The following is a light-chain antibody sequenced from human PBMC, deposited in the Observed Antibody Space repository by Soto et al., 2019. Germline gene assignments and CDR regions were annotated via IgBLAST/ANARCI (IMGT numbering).Light chain of an antibody. CDR2: EVS. J-gene: IGLJ1*01. Sequence: QSALTQPPSVSGSPGQSVTISCTGTSSDVGSYNRVSWYQQPPGTAPKLMIYEVSNRPSGVPDRFSGSKSGNTASLTISGLQAEDEADNYCSSYTTSSILVFRTGP. CDR1: SSDVGSYNR. CDR3: SSYTTSSILV. V-gene: IGLV2-18*02.